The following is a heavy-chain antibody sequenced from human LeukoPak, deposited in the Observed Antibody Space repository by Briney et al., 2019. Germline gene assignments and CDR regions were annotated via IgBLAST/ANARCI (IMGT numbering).Heavy chain of an antibody. CDR2: IYYSGNT. D-gene: IGHD6-6*01. CDR1: RGSVNSNSYD. CDR3: ARDHEVSSSSFDY. Sequence: PSETLSLTWTVSRGSVNSNSYDWGWLRQPPGKGLEWIGTIYYSGNTYYNPSLESRVTISVDTSKNQFSLKLTSVTAADTAVYYCARDHEVSSSSFDYWGQGTLVTVSS. V-gene: IGHV4-39*07. J-gene: IGHJ4*02.